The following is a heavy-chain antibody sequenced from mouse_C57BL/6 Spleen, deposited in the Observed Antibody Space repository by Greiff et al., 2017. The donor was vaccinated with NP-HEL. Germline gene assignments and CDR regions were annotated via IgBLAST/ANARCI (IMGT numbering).Heavy chain of an antibody. CDR2: IRLKSDNYAT. V-gene: IGHV6-3*01. D-gene: IGHD2-12*01. CDR3: TGLPHFDC. CDR1: GFTFSNYW. Sequence: EVKVEESGGGLVQPGGSMKLSCVASGFTFSNYWMNWVRQSPEKGLEWVAQIRLKSDNYATHYAESVKGRFTISRDDSKSSVYLQMNNLRAEDTGIYYCTGLPHFDCWGQGTTLTVSS. J-gene: IGHJ2*01.